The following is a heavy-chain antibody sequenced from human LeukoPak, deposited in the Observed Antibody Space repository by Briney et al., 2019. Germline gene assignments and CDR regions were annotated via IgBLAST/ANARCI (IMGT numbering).Heavy chain of an antibody. V-gene: IGHV3-23*01. J-gene: IGHJ3*02. Sequence: PGGSLRLSCAASGFTFSSYSMNWVRQAPGKGLEWVSAISGSGGSTYYADSVKGRFTISRDNSKNTLYLQMNSLRAEDTAVYYCAKDVDYGGNSDAFDIWGQGTMVTVSS. D-gene: IGHD4-23*01. CDR3: AKDVDYGGNSDAFDI. CDR1: GFTFSSYS. CDR2: ISGSGGST.